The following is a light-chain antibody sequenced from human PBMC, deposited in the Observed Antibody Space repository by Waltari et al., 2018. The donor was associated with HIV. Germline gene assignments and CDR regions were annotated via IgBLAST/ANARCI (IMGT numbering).Light chain of an antibody. CDR3: YSTDDSGNPLAV. CDR1: ALPRKY. J-gene: IGLJ7*01. Sequence: SYELTQPPSVSVSHGQTARIPCPGDALPRKYAFWYQQKSGQAPVLVIYEDNRRPSGIPERFSGSSSGTMATLTISGAQVEDEGDYYCYSTDDSGNPLAVFGGGTQLTVL. CDR2: EDN. V-gene: IGLV3-10*01.